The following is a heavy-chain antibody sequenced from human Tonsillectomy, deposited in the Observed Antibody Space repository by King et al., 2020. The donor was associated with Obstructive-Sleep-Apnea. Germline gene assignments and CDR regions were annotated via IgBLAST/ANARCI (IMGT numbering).Heavy chain of an antibody. V-gene: IGHV3-21*01. J-gene: IGHJ6*02. CDR3: SRVRGGLVMAEGYYSGMDV. CDR1: GFTFSSYS. Sequence: VQLVESGGGLVKPGGSLRLSCAASGFTFSSYSMNWVRQAPGKGLEWVASISSSSSYINYADSVRGRCTISREDAKNSMFLRMNSLRADDTAVYYFSRVRGGLVMAEGYYSGMDVWGQGTTVTVSS. CDR2: ISSSSSYI. D-gene: IGHD3/OR15-3a*01.